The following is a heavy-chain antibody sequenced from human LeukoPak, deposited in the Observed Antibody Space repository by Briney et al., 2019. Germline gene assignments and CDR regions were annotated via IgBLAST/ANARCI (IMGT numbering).Heavy chain of an antibody. CDR3: ARAVLVYGSGSYYNADYYYYYMDV. CDR1: GFTFSSYS. Sequence: GGSLRLSCAASGFTFSSYSMNWVRQAPGKGLEWVSSISSSSSYIYYADSVKGRFTISRDNAKNSLYLQMNSLRAEDTAVYYCARAVLVYGSGSYYNADYYYYYMDVWGKGTTVTVSS. J-gene: IGHJ6*03. V-gene: IGHV3-21*01. D-gene: IGHD3-10*01. CDR2: ISSSSSYI.